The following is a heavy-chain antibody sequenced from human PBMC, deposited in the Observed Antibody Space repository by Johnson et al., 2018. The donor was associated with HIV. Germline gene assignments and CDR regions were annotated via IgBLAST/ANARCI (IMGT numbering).Heavy chain of an antibody. CDR1: GFTFSSYA. D-gene: IGHD3-22*01. V-gene: IGHV3-23*04. CDR2: ISGSGGST. Sequence: VQLVESGGGFVQPGGSLRLSCVASGFTFSSYAMHWVRQAPGKGLEWVSAISGSGGSTYYADSVKGRITISRDNAKKTLYLQMNSLRAEDTAVYYCAKAYYYDSSGYDAFDIWGQGTMVTVSS. CDR3: AKAYYYDSSGYDAFDI. J-gene: IGHJ3*02.